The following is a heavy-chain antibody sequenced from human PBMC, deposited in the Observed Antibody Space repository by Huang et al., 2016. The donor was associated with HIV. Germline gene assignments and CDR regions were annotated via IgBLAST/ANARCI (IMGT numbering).Heavy chain of an antibody. Sequence: QVQLQESGPGLVKPSETLSLTCTVSGGSISSYYWTWIRQPAGKGLEWIGRIYTTGSTNYNPSLKSRVTMSVDTSKNRFSLKLSSVTAADTAVYYCARVGYGSGSYYKGDYYYYGMDVWGQGTTVTVSS. CDR3: ARVGYGSGSYYKGDYYYYGMDV. V-gene: IGHV4-4*07. CDR1: GGSISSYY. J-gene: IGHJ6*02. D-gene: IGHD3-10*01. CDR2: IYTTGST.